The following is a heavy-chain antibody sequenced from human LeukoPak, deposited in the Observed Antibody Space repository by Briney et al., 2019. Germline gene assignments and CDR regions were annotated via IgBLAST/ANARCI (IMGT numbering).Heavy chain of an antibody. Sequence: GGSLKISCKGSGYSFTSYWIGWVRQMPGKGLEWMGIIYPGDSDTRYSPSFQGQVTISADNSINTAYLQWSSLKASDTAMYYCARRWSLLACHIWPQSTMDSVPS. CDR2: IYPGDSDT. CDR3: ARRWSLLACHI. J-gene: IGHJ3*02. D-gene: IGHD1-26*01. CDR1: GYSFTSYW. V-gene: IGHV5-51*01.